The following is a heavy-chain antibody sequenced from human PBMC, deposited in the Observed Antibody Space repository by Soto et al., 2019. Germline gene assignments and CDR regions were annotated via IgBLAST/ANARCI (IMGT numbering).Heavy chain of an antibody. CDR3: ARDPPYYDILTGYGY. CDR1: GGSFSGYY. V-gene: IGHV4-34*01. CDR2: INHSGST. J-gene: IGHJ4*02. D-gene: IGHD3-9*01. Sequence: QVQLQQWGAGLLKPSETLSLTCAVYGGSFSGYYWSWIRQPPGKGLEWIGEINHSGSTNYNPSLKSRVTISVDTSQNQFSLKLRSVTAADTAVYYCARDPPYYDILTGYGYWGQGTLVTVSS.